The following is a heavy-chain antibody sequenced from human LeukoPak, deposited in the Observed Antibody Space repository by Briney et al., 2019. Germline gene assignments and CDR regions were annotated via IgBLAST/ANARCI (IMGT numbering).Heavy chain of an antibody. V-gene: IGHV1-18*01. CDR3: ARVNYDFWSGYWGEIDP. J-gene: IGHJ5*02. CDR2: ISAYNGNT. Sequence: GASVKVSCKASGYTFTSYGNSWVRQAPGQGLEWMGWISAYNGNTNYAQKLQGRVTMTTDTSTSTAYMELRSLRSDDTAVYYCARVNYDFWSGYWGEIDPWGQGTLVTVSS. D-gene: IGHD3-3*01. CDR1: GYTFTSYG.